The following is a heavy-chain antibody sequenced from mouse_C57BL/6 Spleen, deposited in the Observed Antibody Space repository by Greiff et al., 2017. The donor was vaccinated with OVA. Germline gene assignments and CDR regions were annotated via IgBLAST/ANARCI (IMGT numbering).Heavy chain of an antibody. CDR1: GYTFTSYW. V-gene: IGHV1-69*01. D-gene: IGHD1-1*02. Sequence: VQLQQPGAELVMPGASVKLSCKASGYTFTSYWMHWVKQRPGQGLEWIGEIDPSDSYTNYNQKFKGKSTLTVDKSSSTAYMQLSSLTSEDSAVYYCARSEGGPNMDYWGQGTSVTVSS. CDR2: IDPSDSYT. J-gene: IGHJ4*01. CDR3: ARSEGGPNMDY.